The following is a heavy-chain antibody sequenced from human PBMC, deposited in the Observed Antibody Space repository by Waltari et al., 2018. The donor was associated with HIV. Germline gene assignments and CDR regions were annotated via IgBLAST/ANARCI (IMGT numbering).Heavy chain of an antibody. Sequence: QVQLQESGPGLVKPSQTLSLTCTVPGGSISSGGYYWSWIRQHPGKCLEWIGNIHYRGATYSTPAPKSRVNISVDTSKNQFSLKLGSGTAADTAVYYCARGGYSSSSGLLSYYFDYWGQETLVTVSS. CDR3: ARGGYSSSSGLLSYYFDY. CDR2: IHYRGAT. CDR1: GGSISSGGYY. V-gene: IGHV4-31*03. D-gene: IGHD6-6*01. J-gene: IGHJ4*02.